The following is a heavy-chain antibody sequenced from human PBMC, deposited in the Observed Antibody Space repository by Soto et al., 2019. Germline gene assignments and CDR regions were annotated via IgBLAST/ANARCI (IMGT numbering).Heavy chain of an antibody. J-gene: IGHJ3*01. CDR3: ATRPLLPGAP. CDR2: IYSGGST. CDR1: GFTFSSND. D-gene: IGHD3-22*01. Sequence: EVQLVESGGGLIQPGGSLRLSCAASGFTFSSNDMNWVRQAPGKGLEWVSLIYSGGSTYYADSVKGRFTFSRDNSKNTLSLQMSSLRAEDTAVYYCATRPLLPGAPWGQGTMVTVSS. V-gene: IGHV3-53*01.